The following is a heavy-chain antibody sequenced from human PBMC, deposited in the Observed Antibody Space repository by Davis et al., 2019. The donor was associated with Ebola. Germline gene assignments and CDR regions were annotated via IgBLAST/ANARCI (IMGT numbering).Heavy chain of an antibody. CDR1: GFTFDDYA. CDR3: AKDIGQLELTYGMDV. CDR2: ISWNSGSI. V-gene: IGHV3-9*01. Sequence: GGSLRLSCAASGFTFDDYAMHWVRQAPGKGLEWVSGISWNSGSIGYADSVKGRFTISRDNAKNSLYLQMNSLGAEDTALYYCAKDIGQLELTYGMDVWGQGTTVTVSS. D-gene: IGHD6-6*01. J-gene: IGHJ6*02.